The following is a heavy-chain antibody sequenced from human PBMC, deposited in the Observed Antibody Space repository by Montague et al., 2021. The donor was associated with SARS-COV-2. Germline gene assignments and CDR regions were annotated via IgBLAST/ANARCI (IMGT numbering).Heavy chain of an antibody. V-gene: IGHV4-39*01. D-gene: IGHD3-22*01. CDR1: GGSISSSSYY. J-gene: IGHJ3*02. Sequence: SETLSLTCTVSGGSISSSSYYWGWIHQPPGKGLEWIGSIYYSGSTYYNPSLKSRVTISVDTSKNQFSLKLSSVTAADTAVYYCASPTYYYDSSGSDAFDIWGQRTMVTVSS. CDR2: IYYSGST. CDR3: ASPTYYYDSSGSDAFDI.